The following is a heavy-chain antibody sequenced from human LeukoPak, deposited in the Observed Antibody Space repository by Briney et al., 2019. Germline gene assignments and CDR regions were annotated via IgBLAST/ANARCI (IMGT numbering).Heavy chain of an antibody. CDR1: GFTVSSNY. CDR3: AELGITMIGGV. CDR2: ISSSGSTI. J-gene: IGHJ6*04. D-gene: IGHD3-10*02. Sequence: GGSLRLSCAASGFTVSSNYMHWVRQAPGKGLEWVSYISSSGSTIYYADSVKDRFTISRDNAKNSLYLQMNSLRAEDTAVYYCAELGITMIGGVWGKGTTVTISS. V-gene: IGHV3-48*03.